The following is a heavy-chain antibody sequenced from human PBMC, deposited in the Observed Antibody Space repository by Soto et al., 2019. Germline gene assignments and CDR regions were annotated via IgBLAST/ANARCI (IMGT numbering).Heavy chain of an antibody. D-gene: IGHD3-16*02. Sequence: QVQLQESGPGLVKPSETLSLTCTVSGGSISSYYWSWIRQPPGKGLEWIGYIYYSGSTNYNPSLKSRVTISVDTSKNQFSLKLSSVTAADTAVYYCARSLRPYYYYCYMDVWGKGTTVTVSS. J-gene: IGHJ6*03. CDR1: GGSISSYY. V-gene: IGHV4-59*01. CDR2: IYYSGST. CDR3: ARSLRPYYYYCYMDV.